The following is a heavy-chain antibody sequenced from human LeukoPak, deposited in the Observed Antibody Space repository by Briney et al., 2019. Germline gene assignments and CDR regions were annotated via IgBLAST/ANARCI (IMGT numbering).Heavy chain of an antibody. CDR3: AKDPQYNWNYDAFDY. D-gene: IGHD1-7*01. CDR2: ISGSGGST. CDR1: GFTFSSYA. Sequence: GGSLRLSCAASGFTFSSYAMSWVRQAPGKGLEWVSAISGSGGSTYYADSVKGRFTISRDNSKNTLYLQMNSLRAEDTAVYYCAKDPQYNWNYDAFDYWGQGTLVTVSS. J-gene: IGHJ4*02. V-gene: IGHV3-23*01.